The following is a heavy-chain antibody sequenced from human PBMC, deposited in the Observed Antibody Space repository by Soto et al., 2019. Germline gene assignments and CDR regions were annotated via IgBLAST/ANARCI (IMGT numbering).Heavy chain of an antibody. J-gene: IGHJ4*02. CDR2: IWNDGSHA. CDR1: GFPFRSYG. D-gene: IGHD2-15*01. Sequence: PGGSLTLSCEGSGFPFRSYGLQWVRQAPGKGLEWLGLIWNDGSHAYYADSVKGRFTISRDNSKNTVFLQVSNLRAEDTAVYFCARDQTDSGGYSDSWGQGTLVTVSS. V-gene: IGHV3-33*01. CDR3: ARDQTDSGGYSDS.